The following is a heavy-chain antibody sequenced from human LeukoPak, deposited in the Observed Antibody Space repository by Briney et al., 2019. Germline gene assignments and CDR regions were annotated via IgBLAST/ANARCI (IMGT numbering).Heavy chain of an antibody. D-gene: IGHD3-3*01. CDR1: GGSIRGNY. CDR3: ARVTDFWNEYYDSYFDY. Sequence: SETLSLTCSVSGGSIRGNYWGWIRQTQGKGLEWIGEVNYSGNTNYNPSVKSRVAISVDMSKNHLSLRLNSVTAADMAVYYCARVTDFWNEYYDSYFDYWGQGALVIVSS. J-gene: IGHJ4*02. V-gene: IGHV4-34*01. CDR2: VNYSGNT.